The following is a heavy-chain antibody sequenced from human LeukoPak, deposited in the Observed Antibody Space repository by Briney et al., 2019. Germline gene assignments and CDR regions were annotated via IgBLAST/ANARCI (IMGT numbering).Heavy chain of an antibody. V-gene: IGHV3-21*01. Sequence: GGSLRLSCAASGFTFSSYSMNWVRQAPGKGLEWVSSISSSSSYIYYADSVKGRFTISRDNAKNSLYLQMNSLRAEDTAVYYCAKVIYGSGSYLHWGQGTLVTVSS. CDR2: ISSSSSYI. CDR3: AKVIYGSGSYLH. D-gene: IGHD3-10*01. J-gene: IGHJ4*02. CDR1: GFTFSSYS.